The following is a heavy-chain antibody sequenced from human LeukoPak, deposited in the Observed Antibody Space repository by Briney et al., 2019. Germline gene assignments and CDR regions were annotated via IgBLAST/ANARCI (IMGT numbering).Heavy chain of an antibody. CDR1: GFTFSDYY. D-gene: IGHD1-26*01. CDR2: ISSSASTI. Sequence: GGTLRLSCAVSGFTFSDYYMSWIRQPPGKGLEWVSYISSSASTIYYPDAVRGRFTISRDNAKHSVFLQMSSLRAEDTAVYYCTRGEEKATTAAIVRKYTYYYYYMAVWGKGNTVTVSS. CDR3: TRGEEKATTAAIVRKYTYYYYYMAV. V-gene: IGHV3-11*04. J-gene: IGHJ6*03.